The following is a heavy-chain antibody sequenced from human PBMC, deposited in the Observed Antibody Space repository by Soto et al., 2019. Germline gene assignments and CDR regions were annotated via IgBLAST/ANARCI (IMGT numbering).Heavy chain of an antibody. CDR3: AKGQHCSTTSCYFYYYGMDV. Sequence: QVQLVESGGGVVQPGRSLRLSCAASGFTFSTYGMHWVRQAPGKGLEWVAVISYDGSNKYYADSVKGRLTISRDNSKNTLYLQMHSLRAEDTAVYYCAKGQHCSTTSCYFYYYGMDVWGQGTTVAVSS. J-gene: IGHJ6*02. CDR2: ISYDGSNK. V-gene: IGHV3-30*18. D-gene: IGHD2-2*01. CDR1: GFTFSTYG.